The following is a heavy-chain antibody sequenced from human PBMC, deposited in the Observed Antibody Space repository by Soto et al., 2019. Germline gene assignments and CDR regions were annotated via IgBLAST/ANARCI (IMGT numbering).Heavy chain of an antibody. CDR1: GFAVSNGW. Sequence: PGGSLRLSWVGCGFAVSNGWMNWVRQAPGRGLEWVGRIKSKVDGGTANYAAPVKGRFTISRNESKNTVYLQMNSLKTEDTAVYYCATGWDFDYWGQGT. CDR3: ATGWDFDY. D-gene: IGHD6-13*01. V-gene: IGHV3-15*07. J-gene: IGHJ4*02. CDR2: IKSKVDGGTA.